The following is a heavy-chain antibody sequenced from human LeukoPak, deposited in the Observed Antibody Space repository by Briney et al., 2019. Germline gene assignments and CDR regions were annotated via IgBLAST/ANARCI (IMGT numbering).Heavy chain of an antibody. CDR1: GGSVSNSTYY. CDR3: ARNWVADSFDF. D-gene: IGHD6-19*01. V-gene: IGHV4-39*01. Sequence: KSSETLSLTCTVSGGSVSNSTYYWGWVRQPPGKGLEWIGSIFYRGSTSYTPSLKSRVTISVDTSKNQFSLKLTSVTAADSATYFCARNWVADSFDFWGQGTMVTVSS. J-gene: IGHJ3*01. CDR2: IFYRGST.